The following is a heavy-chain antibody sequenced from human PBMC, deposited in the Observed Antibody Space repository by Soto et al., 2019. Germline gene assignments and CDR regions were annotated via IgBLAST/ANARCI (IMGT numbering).Heavy chain of an antibody. J-gene: IGHJ3*02. D-gene: IGHD4-17*01. CDR3: ARPACVGDGACEI. V-gene: IGHV1-3*01. CDR1: GYTFTSYA. Sequence: ASVKVSCKASGYTFTSYAMHWVRQAPGERLEWMGWINAGNGNTKYSQKLQGRVTMTRDTSASTAYMELRSLRSDDTAVYYWARPACVGDGACEIWGQGSMGIVSS. CDR2: INAGNGNT.